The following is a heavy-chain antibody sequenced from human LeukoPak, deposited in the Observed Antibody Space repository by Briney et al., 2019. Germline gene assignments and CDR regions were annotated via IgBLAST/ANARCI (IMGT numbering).Heavy chain of an antibody. CDR2: VWHDGFT. CDR1: GFTFSSYV. V-gene: IGHV4-4*02. J-gene: IGHJ3*02. D-gene: IGHD3-10*01. CDR3: ARRRGDYGSGELNI. Sequence: GSLRLSCADSGFTFSSYVVSWVRQPPGEGLEWIGDVWHDGFTYYNPSLQSRVTISVDLSNNQFSLIMTSVTAADTAIYYCARRRGDYGSGELNIWGQGTMVTVSS.